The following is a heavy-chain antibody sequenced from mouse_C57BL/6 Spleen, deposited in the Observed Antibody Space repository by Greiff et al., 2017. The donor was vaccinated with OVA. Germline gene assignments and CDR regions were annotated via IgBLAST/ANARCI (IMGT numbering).Heavy chain of an antibody. CDR2: IHPNSGST. D-gene: IGHD4-1*01. Sequence: VQLQQPGAELVKPGASVKLSCKASGYTFTSYWMHWVKQRPGQGLEWIGMIHPNSGSTNYNEKFKSKATLTVDKSSSTAYMQLSSLTSEDSAVYYCARGELTGRAWFAYWGQGTLVTVSA. CDR1: GYTFTSYW. CDR3: ARGELTGRAWFAY. V-gene: IGHV1-64*01. J-gene: IGHJ3*01.